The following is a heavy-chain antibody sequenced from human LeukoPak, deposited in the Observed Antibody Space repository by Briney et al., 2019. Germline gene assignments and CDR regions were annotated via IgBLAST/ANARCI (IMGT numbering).Heavy chain of an antibody. D-gene: IGHD3-3*01. CDR1: GSTFSEYT. CDR3: AREFTIFGVVIQRYDAFDI. Sequence: GGSLRLSCAASGSTFSEYTIHWVRQAPGKGLEWVAVMSNDGSIKKYANSVKGRFTISRDNSKNTLYLQMDSLRAEDTAVYYCAREFTIFGVVIQRYDAFDIWGLGTMVTVSS. CDR2: MSNDGSIK. J-gene: IGHJ3*02. V-gene: IGHV3-30-3*01.